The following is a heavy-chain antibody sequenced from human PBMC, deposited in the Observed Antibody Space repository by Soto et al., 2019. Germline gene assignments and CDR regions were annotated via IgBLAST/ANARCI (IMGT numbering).Heavy chain of an antibody. CDR1: GYTFTSYY. CDR3: ARGSSSWYYYYGMDV. D-gene: IGHD6-13*01. Sequence: ASVKVSCKASGYTFTSYYMHWVRQAPGQGLEWMRIINPSGGSTSYAQKFQGRVTMTRDTSTSTVYMELSSLRSEDTAVYYCARGSSSWYYYYGMDVWGQGTTVTVSS. V-gene: IGHV1-46*01. CDR2: INPSGGST. J-gene: IGHJ6*02.